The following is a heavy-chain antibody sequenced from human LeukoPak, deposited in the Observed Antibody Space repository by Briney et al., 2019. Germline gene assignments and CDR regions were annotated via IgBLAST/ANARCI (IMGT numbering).Heavy chain of an antibody. CDR3: AKRAYGSGSSLHYFDY. CDR1: EFTFSSSA. D-gene: IGHD3-10*01. Sequence: PGGSLRLSCGASEFTFSSSAMSWARQAPGKGLEWVSLLSNSGSTTYYADSVKGRFTISRDTSKNTLYLQMSSLRVEDTAVYYCAKRAYGSGSSLHYFDYWGQGTLVTVSS. J-gene: IGHJ4*02. CDR2: LSNSGSTT. V-gene: IGHV3-23*01.